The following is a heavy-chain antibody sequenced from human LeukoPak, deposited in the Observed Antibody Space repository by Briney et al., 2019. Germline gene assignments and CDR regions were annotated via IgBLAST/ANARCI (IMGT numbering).Heavy chain of an antibody. D-gene: IGHD3-16*01. Sequence: PSGTLSLTCAVSGGSISSTHWWSWVRQPPGTGLEWIGEIYHSGSTNYNPSLKSRVTISVDKSKNQFSLKLSPVTAADTAVYYCARFSAPLRFRIDYWGRGTLVTVSS. J-gene: IGHJ4*02. CDR1: GGSISSTHW. V-gene: IGHV4-4*02. CDR2: IYHSGST. CDR3: ARFSAPLRFRIDY.